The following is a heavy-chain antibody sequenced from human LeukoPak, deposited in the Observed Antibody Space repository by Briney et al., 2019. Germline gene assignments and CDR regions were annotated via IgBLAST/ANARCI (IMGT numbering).Heavy chain of an antibody. V-gene: IGHV3-7*03. Sequence: GGSLRLSCAASGFTFSSYWMSCVRQAPGKGLEWVANIKEDGSEKYYVDSVKGRSTISRDNAKNSLYLQMNSLRAEDTALYYCAKDSSPVVTLGGTNFDYWGQGTLVTVSS. D-gene: IGHD4-23*01. J-gene: IGHJ4*02. CDR3: AKDSSPVVTLGGTNFDY. CDR1: GFTFSSYW. CDR2: IKEDGSEK.